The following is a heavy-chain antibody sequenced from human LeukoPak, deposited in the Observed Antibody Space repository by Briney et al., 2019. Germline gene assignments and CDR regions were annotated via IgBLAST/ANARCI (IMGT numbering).Heavy chain of an antibody. D-gene: IGHD3-10*01. Sequence: ASVKVSCKASRYTFTSYDINWVRQATGQGLEWMRWMNPNSGNTGYAQKFQGRVTMTRNTSISTAYMELSSLRSEDTAVYYCAREGGYGSGSYYTLDYWGQGTLVTVSS. CDR3: AREGGYGSGSYYTLDY. J-gene: IGHJ4*02. CDR2: MNPNSGNT. CDR1: RYTFTSYD. V-gene: IGHV1-8*01.